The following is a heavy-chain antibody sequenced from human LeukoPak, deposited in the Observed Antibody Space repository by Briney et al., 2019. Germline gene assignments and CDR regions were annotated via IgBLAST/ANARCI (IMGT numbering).Heavy chain of an antibody. Sequence: SETLSLTCTVSGDSISSGDYYWSWIRQPAGKGLEWIGRIYTSGSTNYNPSLKSRVTMSEDTSKNQFSLKLSSVTAADTAVYYCARAGYDILTGYYNGWFDPWGQGTLVTVSS. V-gene: IGHV4-61*02. CDR1: GDSISSGDYY. CDR2: IYTSGST. D-gene: IGHD3-9*01. CDR3: ARAGYDILTGYYNGWFDP. J-gene: IGHJ5*02.